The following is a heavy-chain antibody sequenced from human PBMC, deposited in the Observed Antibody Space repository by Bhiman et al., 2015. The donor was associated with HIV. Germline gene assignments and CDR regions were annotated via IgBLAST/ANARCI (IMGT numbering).Heavy chain of an antibody. V-gene: IGHV3-9*01. CDR1: GFTFDDYA. D-gene: IGHD1-26*01. Sequence: EVQLVESGGGLVQPGRSLRLSCAASGFTFDDYAIHWVRQVPGKGLEWVSGISWNSGSIGYADSVKGRFTISRDNAKNSLYLQMNSLRAEDTALYYCARGGSYYSYYYYVHGRLGAKGHGHRLL. J-gene: IGHJ6*01. CDR3: ARGGSYYSYYYYVHGR. CDR2: ISWNSGSI.